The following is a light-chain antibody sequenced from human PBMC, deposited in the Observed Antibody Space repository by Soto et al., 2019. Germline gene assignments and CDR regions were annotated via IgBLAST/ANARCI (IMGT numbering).Light chain of an antibody. CDR1: QSVSSSY. J-gene: IGKJ4*01. Sequence: EIVLTQSPGTLSLSPGERATLSCRASQSVSSSYLAWYQQKPGQAPRLLIYGASSRATGIPARFSGSGSGTDFTLTISRLDPEDFAVYYCQQYGSSPPLTFGGGTKVEIK. CDR2: GAS. V-gene: IGKV3-20*01. CDR3: QQYGSSPPLT.